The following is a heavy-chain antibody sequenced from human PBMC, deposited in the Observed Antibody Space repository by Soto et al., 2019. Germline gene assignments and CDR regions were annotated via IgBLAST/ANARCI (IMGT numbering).Heavy chain of an antibody. Sequence: SETLSLTCTVSGGSISSYYWSWIRQPPGKGLEWIGYIYYSGSTNYNPSLKSRVTISVDTSKNQFSLKLSSVTAADTAVYYCARFLEWSAAFDIWGQGTMVT. CDR2: IYYSGST. CDR3: ARFLEWSAAFDI. CDR1: GGSISSYY. V-gene: IGHV4-59*01. D-gene: IGHD3-3*01. J-gene: IGHJ3*02.